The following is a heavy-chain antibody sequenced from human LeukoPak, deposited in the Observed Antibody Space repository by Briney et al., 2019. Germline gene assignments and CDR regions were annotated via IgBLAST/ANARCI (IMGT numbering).Heavy chain of an antibody. CDR1: GGSISSSNW. D-gene: IGHD3-10*01. Sequence: SETLSLTCAVSGGSISSSNWWSWVRQPPGKGLEWIGEIYHSGSTNYNPSLKSRVTISEDKSKNQFSLKLSSVTAADTAVYYCARDRTTMVRGVSNYFDYWGQGTLVTVSS. V-gene: IGHV4-4*02. CDR2: IYHSGST. CDR3: ARDRTTMVRGVSNYFDY. J-gene: IGHJ4*02.